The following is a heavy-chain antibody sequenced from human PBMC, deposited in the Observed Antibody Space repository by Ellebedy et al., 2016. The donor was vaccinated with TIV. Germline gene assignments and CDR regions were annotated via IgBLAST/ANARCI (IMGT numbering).Heavy chain of an antibody. J-gene: IGHJ4*02. CDR1: GGTFSNYA. V-gene: IGHV1-69*10. CDR2: IIPLLGIP. Sequence: AASVKVSCKASGGTFSNYAISWVRQAPGQGLEWMGVIIPLLGIPNYAQKFQGRVTITADKSTSTVYMDLSSLRSDDTAVYYCARDRPGTVVAGALEYWGQGTLVTVSS. CDR3: ARDRPGTVVAGALEY. D-gene: IGHD6-19*01.